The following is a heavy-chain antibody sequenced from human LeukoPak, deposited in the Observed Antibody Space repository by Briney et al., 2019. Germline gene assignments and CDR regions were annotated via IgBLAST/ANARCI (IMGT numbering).Heavy chain of an antibody. CDR1: GFTFSNAW. Sequence: GGSLRLSCAASGFTFSNAWMSWVRQAPGKGLEWVGRIKSKTDGGTTDYAAPVKGRFTISRDDSKNTLYLQMNSLKTEDTAVYYCTTDYNWNYFVHYYYMDVWGKGTTVTVSS. D-gene: IGHD1-7*01. CDR2: IKSKTDGGTT. J-gene: IGHJ6*03. V-gene: IGHV3-15*01. CDR3: TTDYNWNYFVHYYYMDV.